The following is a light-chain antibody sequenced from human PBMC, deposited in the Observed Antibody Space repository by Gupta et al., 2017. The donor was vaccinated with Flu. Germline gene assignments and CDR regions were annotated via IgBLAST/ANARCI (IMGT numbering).Light chain of an antibody. CDR2: AAS. Sequence: SPGERATLSCRASQSVDSYLAWYQQKPGQPPRLLIYAASSRATGIPARFSGSGFGTDFTLTINPLEPEDFAVYYCQQRSNWPPVTFGQGTRLEIK. J-gene: IGKJ5*01. V-gene: IGKV3-11*01. CDR1: QSVDSY. CDR3: QQRSNWPPVT.